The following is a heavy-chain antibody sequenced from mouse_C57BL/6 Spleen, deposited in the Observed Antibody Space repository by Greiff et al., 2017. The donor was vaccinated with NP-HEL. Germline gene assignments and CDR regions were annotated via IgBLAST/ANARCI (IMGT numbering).Heavy chain of an antibody. J-gene: IGHJ2*01. CDR1: GYAFSSSW. CDR2: IYPGDGDT. CDR3: AQTGTVFDY. V-gene: IGHV1-82*01. D-gene: IGHD4-1*01. Sequence: VQLQQSGPELVKPGASVKISCKASGYAFSSSWMNWVKQRPGKGLEWIGRIYPGDGDTNYNGKFKGKATLTADKSSSTAYMQLSSLTSEDSAVYFCAQTGTVFDYWGQGTTLTVSS.